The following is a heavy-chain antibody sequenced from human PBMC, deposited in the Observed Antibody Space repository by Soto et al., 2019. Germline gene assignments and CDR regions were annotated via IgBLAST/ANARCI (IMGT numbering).Heavy chain of an antibody. CDR1: GGSFSGYY. J-gene: IGHJ6*02. Sequence: SETLSLTCAVYGGSFSGYYWSWISRPPGKGLEWIGEINHSGSTNYNPSLKSRVTISVDRSKNQFSLKLSSVTAADTAVYYCARPTRQWLGLRYYYGMDVWGQGTTVTVSS. CDR3: ARPTRQWLGLRYYYGMDV. D-gene: IGHD6-19*01. CDR2: INHSGST. V-gene: IGHV4-34*01.